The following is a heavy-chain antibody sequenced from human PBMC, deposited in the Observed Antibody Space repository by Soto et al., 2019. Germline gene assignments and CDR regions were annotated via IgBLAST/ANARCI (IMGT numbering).Heavy chain of an antibody. D-gene: IGHD5-18*01. V-gene: IGHV4-59*01. CDR2: SHYSGST. Sequence: SETRSLTCTVSGGSISSYYWSWIRQPPGKGLEGIGDSHYSGSTNYNPSLKSRVTISVDTSKNQFSMKLSSVTAADTAVYYCARQEGYSYGFPFDYWGQGTLVTVS. CDR3: ARQEGYSYGFPFDY. CDR1: GGSISSYY. J-gene: IGHJ4*02.